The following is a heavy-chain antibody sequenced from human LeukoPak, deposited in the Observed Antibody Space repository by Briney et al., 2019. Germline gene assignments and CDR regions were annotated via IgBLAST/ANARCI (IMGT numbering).Heavy chain of an antibody. V-gene: IGHV4-61*02. Sequence: PAETLSLACTVAGGSISSGSYYWGWIRRPAGKGPEWFVRMYTTGSTNYNPSLKSRLTISVDTSKNQFSLKLRSVTAADTAVYYCARIKCGGDCRGYYYYYHMDVWGKGTTVTISS. D-gene: IGHD2-21*02. CDR2: MYTTGST. CDR1: GGSISSGSYY. CDR3: ARIKCGGDCRGYYYYYHMDV. J-gene: IGHJ6*03.